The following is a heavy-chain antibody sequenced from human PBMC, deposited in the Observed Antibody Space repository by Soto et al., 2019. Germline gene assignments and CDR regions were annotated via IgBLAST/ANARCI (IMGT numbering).Heavy chain of an antibody. CDR3: AKDRYSSAWFENYGMDV. CDR2: ISYDVSDK. V-gene: IGHV3-30*18. Sequence: HPGGSLRLSCAASGFTFSSYGMHWVRQAPGKGLEWVAVISYDVSDKYYADSVKGRFTISRDNSKNTLYLQMNSLRAEDTAVYFCAKDRYSSAWFENYGMDVWGQGTTVTVSS. D-gene: IGHD6-19*01. CDR1: GFTFSSYG. J-gene: IGHJ6*02.